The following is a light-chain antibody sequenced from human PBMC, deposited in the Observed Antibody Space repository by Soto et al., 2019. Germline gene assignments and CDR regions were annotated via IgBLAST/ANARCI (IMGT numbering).Light chain of an antibody. CDR1: QSVSSSY. J-gene: IGKJ1*01. V-gene: IGKV3-15*01. CDR2: GAS. Sequence: ESGLTQSPGTLSLSPGERATLSCRASQSVSSSYLAWYQQKPGQAPRLLIYGASTRATGIPARFSGSGSGTEFTLTISSLQSEDFAVYYCQQYNNWPPKTFGQGTKVDIK. CDR3: QQYNNWPPKT.